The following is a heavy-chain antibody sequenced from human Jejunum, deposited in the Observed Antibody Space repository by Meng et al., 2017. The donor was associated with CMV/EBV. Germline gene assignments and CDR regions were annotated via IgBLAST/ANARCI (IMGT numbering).Heavy chain of an antibody. CDR1: GLTFTNYW. D-gene: IGHD4-17*01. V-gene: IGHV3-74*01. J-gene: IGHJ4*02. Sequence: SLNLSCAASGLTFTNYWLHWVRQAPGKGLVWVSGTNTAGTSTYYADSVKGRFTISRDNAKNTLYLQMNSLRAEDTAVYYCATVFDYWGQGTLVTVSS. CDR3: ATVFDY. CDR2: TNTAGTST.